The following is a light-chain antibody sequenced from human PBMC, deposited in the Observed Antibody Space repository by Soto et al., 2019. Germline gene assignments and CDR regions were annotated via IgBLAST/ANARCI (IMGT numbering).Light chain of an antibody. CDR3: CSYAGSYTVV. V-gene: IGLV2-14*01. J-gene: IGLJ2*01. CDR1: SSDVGGYNF. Sequence: QSALTQPASVSGSPGQSITISCTGASSDVGGYNFVSWYQQHPGRAPKLLIYEVRNRPSGVSNRFSGSKSGNTASLTISGLQAEDEADYYCCSYAGSYTVVFGGGTKVTVL. CDR2: EVR.